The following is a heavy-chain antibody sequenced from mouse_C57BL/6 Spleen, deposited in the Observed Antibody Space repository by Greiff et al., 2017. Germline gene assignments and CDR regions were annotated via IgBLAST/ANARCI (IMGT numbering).Heavy chain of an antibody. J-gene: IGHJ3*01. CDR2: IYPGDGDT. D-gene: IGHD2-3*01. CDR1: GYAFSSYW. V-gene: IGHV1-80*01. CDR3: ALDGPAWFAY. Sequence: ESGAELVKPGASVKISCKASGYAFSSYWMNWVKQRPGKGLEWIGQIYPGDGDTNYNGKFKGKATLTADKSSSTAYMQLSSLTSEDSAVYFCALDGPAWFAYWGQGTLVTVSA.